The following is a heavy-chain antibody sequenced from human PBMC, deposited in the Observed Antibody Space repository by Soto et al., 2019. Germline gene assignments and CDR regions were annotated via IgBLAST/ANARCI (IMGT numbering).Heavy chain of an antibody. V-gene: IGHV1-18*01. Sequence: ASVKVSCKASGYTFTSYGISWVRQAPGQGLEWMGWISAYNGNTNYAQKLQGRVTMTTDTSTSTAYMELRSLRSDDTAEYYCARDRQDIVVVVAAIREGGFDYWGQGTLVTVSS. CDR1: GYTFTSYG. CDR3: ARDRQDIVVVVAAIREGGFDY. D-gene: IGHD2-15*01. CDR2: ISAYNGNT. J-gene: IGHJ4*02.